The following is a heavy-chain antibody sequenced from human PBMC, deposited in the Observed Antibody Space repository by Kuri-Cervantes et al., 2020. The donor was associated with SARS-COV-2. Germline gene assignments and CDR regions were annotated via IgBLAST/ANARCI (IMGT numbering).Heavy chain of an antibody. V-gene: IGHV1-8*02. CDR2: MNPNSGNT. Sequence: ASVKVSCKASGGTFSSYAINLVRQATGQGLEWMGWMNPNSGNTGYAQKFQGSVTMTRNTSISTAYMELSSLRSEDTAVYYCARGIGAPPVTGDRFDYWGQGTLVTVSS. CDR3: ARGIGAPPVTGDRFDY. D-gene: IGHD7-27*01. J-gene: IGHJ4*02. CDR1: GGTFSSYA.